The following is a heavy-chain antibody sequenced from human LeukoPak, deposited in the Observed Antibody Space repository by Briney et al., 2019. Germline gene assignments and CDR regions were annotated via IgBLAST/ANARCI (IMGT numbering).Heavy chain of an antibody. CDR2: ISSSGTTI. J-gene: IGHJ4*02. V-gene: IGHV3-48*03. CDR3: ARIMITVTTSDY. CDR1: GFTFSSYE. D-gene: IGHD4-17*01. Sequence: GGSLRLSCAASGFTFSSYEMNWVRQAPGKGLEWLSYISSSGTTIKYADSVKGRFTISRDNAKNSLYLQVNSLRAEDTAVYYCARIMITVTTSDYWGQGTLVTVSS.